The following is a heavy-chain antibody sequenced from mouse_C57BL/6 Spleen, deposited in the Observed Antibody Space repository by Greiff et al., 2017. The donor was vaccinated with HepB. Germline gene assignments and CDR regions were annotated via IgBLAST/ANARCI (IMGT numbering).Heavy chain of an antibody. CDR2: ISYDGSN. CDR1: GYSITSGYY. Sequence: EVKVEESGPGLVKPSQSLSLTCSVTGYSITSGYYWNWIRQFPGNKLEWMGYISYDGSNNYNPSLKNRISITRDTSKNQFFLKLNSVTTEDTATYYCARSYDYDAYWGQGTLVTVSA. J-gene: IGHJ3*01. D-gene: IGHD2-4*01. CDR3: ARSYDYDAY. V-gene: IGHV3-6*01.